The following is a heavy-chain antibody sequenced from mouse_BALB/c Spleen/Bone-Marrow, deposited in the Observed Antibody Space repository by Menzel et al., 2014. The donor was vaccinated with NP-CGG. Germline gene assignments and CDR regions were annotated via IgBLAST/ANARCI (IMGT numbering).Heavy chain of an antibody. CDR2: IRNKANGYTT. CDR3: ARYGYDYFDY. Sequence: EVMLVESGGGLVQPGGSLRLSCATSGFTFTDYYMSWVRQPPGKALEWLGFIRNKANGYTTEYSASVKGRSTISRDNSQSILYLQMNTLRAEDSATYYCARYGYDYFDYWGQGTTLTVSS. V-gene: IGHV7-3*02. CDR1: GFTFTDYY. D-gene: IGHD2-2*01. J-gene: IGHJ2*01.